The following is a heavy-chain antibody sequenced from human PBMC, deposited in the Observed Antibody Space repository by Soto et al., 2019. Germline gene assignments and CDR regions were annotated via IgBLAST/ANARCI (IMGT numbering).Heavy chain of an antibody. J-gene: IGHJ6*02. Sequence: SETLSLTCAVYGGSFSCYYWIWIRQPPRKGLEWIGEINHSGSTNYNPSLKSRVTISVDTSKNQFSLKLSSVTAADTAVYYCAAASGGMDVWGQGTTVTVSS. CDR2: INHSGST. CDR1: GGSFSCYY. CDR3: AAASGGMDV. D-gene: IGHD1-26*01. V-gene: IGHV4-34*01.